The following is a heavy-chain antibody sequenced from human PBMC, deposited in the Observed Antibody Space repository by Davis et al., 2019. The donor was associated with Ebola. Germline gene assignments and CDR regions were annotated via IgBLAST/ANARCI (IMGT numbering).Heavy chain of an antibody. CDR3: ARVRTGYYYDSSDSPSWFDP. CDR1: GGTFSSFA. Sequence: SVKVSCKTSGGTFSSFAISWVRQAPGHGLEWMGGIIPMFRSPHYAQKFQGRVTITADDSTKTVFMELSSLRSDGTAVYYCARVRTGYYYDSSDSPSWFDPWGQGTLVTVSS. J-gene: IGHJ5*02. D-gene: IGHD3-22*01. CDR2: IIPMFRSP. V-gene: IGHV1-69*13.